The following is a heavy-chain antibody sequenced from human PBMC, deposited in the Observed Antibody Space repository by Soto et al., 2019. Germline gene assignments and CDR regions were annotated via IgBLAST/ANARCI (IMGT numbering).Heavy chain of an antibody. CDR1: GGSISSGGYY. CDR2: IYYSGST. Sequence: PSETLSLTCTVSGGSISSGGYYWSWIRQHPGKGLEWIGYIYYSGSTYYNPSLKSRVTISVDTSKNQFSLKLSSVTAADTAVYYCARHRNGDYALWGQGTLVTVSS. D-gene: IGHD4-17*01. J-gene: IGHJ4*02. V-gene: IGHV4-31*03. CDR3: ARHRNGDYAL.